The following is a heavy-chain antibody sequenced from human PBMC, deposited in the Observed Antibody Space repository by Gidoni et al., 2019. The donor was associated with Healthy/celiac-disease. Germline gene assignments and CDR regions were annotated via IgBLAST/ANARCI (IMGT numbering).Heavy chain of an antibody. CDR2: IYYSGST. J-gene: IGHJ6*02. D-gene: IGHD1-1*01. CDR3: ARGGIDLPKSDYYGMDV. Sequence: QVQLQESGPGLVKPSETLSLTCTVSGCSISSYYWSWIRQPPGKGLEWIGYIYYSGSTNYNPSLKSRVTISVDTSKNQFSLKLSSVTAADTAVYYCARGGIDLPKSDYYGMDVWGQGTTVTVSS. CDR1: GCSISSYY. V-gene: IGHV4-59*01.